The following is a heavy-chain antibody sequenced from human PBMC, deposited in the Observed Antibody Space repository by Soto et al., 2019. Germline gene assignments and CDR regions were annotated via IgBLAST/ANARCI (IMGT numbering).Heavy chain of an antibody. CDR3: AIETGTTFGDAFDI. CDR2: ISYDGSNK. J-gene: IGHJ3*02. CDR1: GFTFSSYA. Sequence: QVQLVESGGGVVQPGRSLRLSCAASGFTFSSYAMHWVRQAPGKGLEWVAVISYDGSNKYYADSVKGRFTISRDNSKNTLYLQMNSLRAEDTAVYYCAIETGTTFGDAFDIWGQGTMVTVSS. D-gene: IGHD1-7*01. V-gene: IGHV3-30-3*01.